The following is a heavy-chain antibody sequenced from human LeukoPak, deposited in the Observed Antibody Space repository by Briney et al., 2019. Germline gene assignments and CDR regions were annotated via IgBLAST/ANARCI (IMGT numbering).Heavy chain of an antibody. J-gene: IGHJ4*02. CDR1: GFTFSSYS. Sequence: PGGSLRLSCAASGFTFSSYSMNWVRQTPGKGLKWVSSISSSSYIFYADSVKGRFTMSRDNAKKSLFLQMNSLRAEDTAVYYCAKPFGFLEWLYGGYFDSWGQETLVTVSS. CDR3: AKPFGFLEWLYGGYFDS. CDR2: ISSSSYI. D-gene: IGHD3-3*01. V-gene: IGHV3-21*01.